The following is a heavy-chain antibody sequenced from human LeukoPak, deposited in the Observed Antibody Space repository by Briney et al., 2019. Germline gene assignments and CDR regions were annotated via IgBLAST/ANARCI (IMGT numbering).Heavy chain of an antibody. CDR2: ISYDGNKK. J-gene: IGHJ3*02. CDR1: GFTFSNFV. V-gene: IGHV3-30-3*01. CDR3: ARGAQKILSFGEYPSDAFDI. D-gene: IGHD3-10*01. Sequence: GGSLSLSCTASGFTFSNFVMHWVRQPPGKGLQWVTEISYDGNKKTYVDSVKGRFTISRDNSKNTLYLKMNSLRDEDTAVYYCARGAQKILSFGEYPSDAFDIWGQGTMVSVSS.